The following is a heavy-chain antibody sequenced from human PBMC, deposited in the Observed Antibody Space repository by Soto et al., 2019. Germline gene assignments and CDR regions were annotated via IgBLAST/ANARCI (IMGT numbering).Heavy chain of an antibody. CDR1: GDSVSSNNAA. CDR2: TYYRSKWYS. CDR3: ARVPSPLDP. V-gene: IGHV6-1*01. J-gene: IGHJ5*02. Sequence: PSQTLSLTCAISGDSVSSNNAAWNWIRQSPARGLEWLGRTYYRSKWYSYYAPSVKSRITIKADTSKNQFSLQLNSVTPEDTAVYYCARVPSPLDPWGQGILVTVSS.